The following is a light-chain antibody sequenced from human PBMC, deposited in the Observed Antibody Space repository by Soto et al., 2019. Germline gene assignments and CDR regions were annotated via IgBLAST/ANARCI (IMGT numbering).Light chain of an antibody. CDR2: GAS. Sequence: VSTQSPGTLSLSPGERATLSCRASQIVSSRYIAWYQQRPGQAPRLLIYGASSRAAGIPDRFSGSGSGTEFTLTISRLEPEDSAVYYCQQYGSSPPTYTFGQGTKLEIK. CDR3: QQYGSSPPTYT. CDR1: QIVSSRY. V-gene: IGKV3-20*01. J-gene: IGKJ2*01.